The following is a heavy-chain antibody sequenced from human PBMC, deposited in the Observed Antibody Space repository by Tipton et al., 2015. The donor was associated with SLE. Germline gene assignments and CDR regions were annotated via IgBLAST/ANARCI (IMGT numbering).Heavy chain of an antibody. CDR2: IYYSGST. J-gene: IGHJ4*02. Sequence: TLSLTCTVSGGSISSSSYYWGWIRQPPGKGLEWIGCIYYSGSTYYNPSLKSRVTISVDTSKNQFSLKLSSVTAADTAVYYCARGLPDFDYWGQGTLVTVSS. CDR3: ARGLPDFDY. CDR1: GGSISSSSYY. V-gene: IGHV4-39*07.